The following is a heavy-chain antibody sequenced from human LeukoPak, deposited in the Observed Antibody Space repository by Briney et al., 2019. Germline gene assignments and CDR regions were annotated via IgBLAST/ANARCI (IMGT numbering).Heavy chain of an antibody. D-gene: IGHD3-9*01. CDR2: ITSSGGNT. CDR1: GFTFSNYA. Sequence: GGSLRLSCAASGFTFSNYAMSWVRQAPGRGLEWVSAITSSGGNTYYADSVKGRFTISRDNSKNTVFLQMNSLRAEDTAVYYCAKWGDYDVLTGYYVSDYWGQGTLVTVSS. CDR3: AKWGDYDVLTGYYVSDY. J-gene: IGHJ4*02. V-gene: IGHV3-23*01.